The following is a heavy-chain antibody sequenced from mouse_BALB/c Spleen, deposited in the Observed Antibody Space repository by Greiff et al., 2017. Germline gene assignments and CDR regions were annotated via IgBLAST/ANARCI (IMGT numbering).Heavy chain of an antibody. V-gene: IGHV3-1*02. Sequence: EVKLMESGPDLVKPSQSLSLTCTVTGYSITSGYSWHWIRQFPGNKLEWMGYIHYSGSTNYNPSLKSRISITRDTSKNQFFLQLNSVTTEDTATYYCALLLRYQAWFAYWGQGTLVTVSA. CDR2: IHYSGST. CDR3: ALLLRYQAWFAY. D-gene: IGHD1-1*01. J-gene: IGHJ3*01. CDR1: GYSITSGYS.